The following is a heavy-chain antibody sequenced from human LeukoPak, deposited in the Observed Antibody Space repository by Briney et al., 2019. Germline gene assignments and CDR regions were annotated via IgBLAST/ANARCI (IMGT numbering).Heavy chain of an antibody. Sequence: PGRSLRLSCAASGFAFSSYDMNWVRQAPGKGLEWVSSISDSSTYIYYADSLKGRFTNSRENDKNSLYLQINSLRVEDTAVYYCARGVRIAVADYWGQGTLVTVSS. CDR3: ARGVRIAVADY. D-gene: IGHD6-13*01. CDR1: GFAFSSYD. V-gene: IGHV3-21*01. CDR2: ISDSSTYI. J-gene: IGHJ4*02.